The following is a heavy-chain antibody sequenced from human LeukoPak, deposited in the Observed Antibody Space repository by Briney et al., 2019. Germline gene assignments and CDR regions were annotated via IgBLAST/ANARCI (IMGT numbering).Heavy chain of an antibody. D-gene: IGHD3-10*01. CDR2: IYYSGST. V-gene: IGHV4-39*01. CDR3: ARSYYYGSGSYPSDY. Sequence: PSETLSLTCTVSGGSISSSSYYWGWIRQPPGKGLEWIGSIYYSGSTYYNPPLKSRVTISVDTSKNQFSLKLSSVTAADTAVYYCARSYYYGSGSYPSDYWGQGTLVTVSS. CDR1: GGSISSSSYY. J-gene: IGHJ4*02.